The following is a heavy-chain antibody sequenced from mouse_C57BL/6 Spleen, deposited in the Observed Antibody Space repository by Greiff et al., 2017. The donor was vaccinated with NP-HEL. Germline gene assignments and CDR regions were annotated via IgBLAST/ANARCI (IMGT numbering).Heavy chain of an antibody. CDR3: ARTYGAVVAPMDY. CDR1: GFTFSDYG. D-gene: IGHD1-1*01. CDR2: ISNLAYSI. J-gene: IGHJ4*01. V-gene: IGHV5-15*01. Sequence: EVKLMESGGGLVQPGGSLKLSCAASGFTFSDYGMAWVRQAPRKGPEWVAFISNLAYSIYYADTVTGRFTISRENAKNTLYLEMSSLRSEDTAMYYCARTYGAVVAPMDYWGQGTSVTVSS.